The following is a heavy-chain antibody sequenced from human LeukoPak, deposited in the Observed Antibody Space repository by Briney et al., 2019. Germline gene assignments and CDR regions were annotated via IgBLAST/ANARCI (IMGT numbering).Heavy chain of an antibody. D-gene: IGHD3-10*01. CDR1: GFTVSRNY. V-gene: IGHV3-53*01. Sequence: GGSLRLSCAAFGFTVSRNYMSWVRQAPGRGLEWVSVIYSDGSTYYADSVKGRFTISRDNSKNTLYLQMNSLRAEDTAVYYCAKRASGSGTSLYYFDYWGQGTLVTVSS. CDR3: AKRASGSGTSLYYFDY. CDR2: IYSDGST. J-gene: IGHJ4*02.